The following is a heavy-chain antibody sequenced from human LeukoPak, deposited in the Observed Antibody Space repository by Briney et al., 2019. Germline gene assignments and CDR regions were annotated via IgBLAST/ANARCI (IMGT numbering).Heavy chain of an antibody. J-gene: IGHJ4*02. Sequence: PSETLSLTCTVSGGSISSSSYYWGWIRQPPGKGLEWIGSIYYSGSTYYNPFLKSRVTISVDTSKNQFSLKLSSVTAADTAVYYCARGDGYSADFWGQGTLVTVSS. V-gene: IGHV4-39*07. D-gene: IGHD5-24*01. CDR1: GGSISSSSYY. CDR2: IYYSGST. CDR3: ARGDGYSADF.